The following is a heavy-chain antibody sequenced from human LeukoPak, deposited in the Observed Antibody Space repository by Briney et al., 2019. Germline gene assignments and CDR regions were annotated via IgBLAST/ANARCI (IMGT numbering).Heavy chain of an antibody. J-gene: IGHJ5*02. CDR2: IYYSGST. V-gene: IGHV4-30-4*08. CDR3: ARAGSELRFLEWLAVDP. CDR1: GGSISSGDYY. Sequence: SETLSLTCTVSGGSISSGDYYWSWIRQPPGKGLEWIGYIYYSGSTYYNPSLKSRVTISVDTSKNQFSLKPSSVTAADTAVYYCARAGSELRFLEWLAVDPWGQGTLVTVSS. D-gene: IGHD3-3*01.